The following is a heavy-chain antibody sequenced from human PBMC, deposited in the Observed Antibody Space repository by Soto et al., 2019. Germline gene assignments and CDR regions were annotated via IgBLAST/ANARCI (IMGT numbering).Heavy chain of an antibody. J-gene: IGHJ4*02. CDR1: GGSICSGDYY. V-gene: IGHV4-30-4*01. CDR2: IYYSGST. D-gene: IGHD3-9*01. CDR3: ARYYDILTGYNIGFDY. Sequence: PSETLSLTCTVSGGSICSGDYYWSWIRQPPGKGLEWIGYIYYSGSTYYNPSLKSRVTISVDTSKNQFSLKLSSVTAADTAVYYCARYYDILTGYNIGFDYWGQGTLVTVSS.